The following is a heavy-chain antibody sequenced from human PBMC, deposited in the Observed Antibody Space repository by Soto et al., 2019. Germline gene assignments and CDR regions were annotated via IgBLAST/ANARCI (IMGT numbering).Heavy chain of an antibody. D-gene: IGHD6-19*01. CDR3: ARSPGGWLHHFDY. CDR1: GYTFTSYA. Sequence: QVQLVQSGAEEKKPGASLKVSCKASGYTFTSYAMHWVRQAPGQRLEWMGWINAGNGNTKYSQKFQGRVTITRDTSASTAYMELSSLRFEDTAVYHCARSPGGWLHHFDYWGQGTLVTVSS. J-gene: IGHJ4*02. CDR2: INAGNGNT. V-gene: IGHV1-3*05.